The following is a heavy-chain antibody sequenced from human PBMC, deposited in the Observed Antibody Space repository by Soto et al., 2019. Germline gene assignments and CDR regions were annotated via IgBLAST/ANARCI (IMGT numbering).Heavy chain of an antibody. D-gene: IGHD6-13*01. V-gene: IGHV3-23*01. J-gene: IGHJ4*02. CDR1: GFTFRNYA. Sequence: GGSLRLSCAASGFTFRNYAVTWVRQAPGKGLEWVSTISGSGGSTYYAESVKGRFTISRDNSKNTLYLQMNSLRVEDTAVYYCAKDQGSSWYEIDYWGQGTLVTVSS. CDR3: AKDQGSSWYEIDY. CDR2: ISGSGGST.